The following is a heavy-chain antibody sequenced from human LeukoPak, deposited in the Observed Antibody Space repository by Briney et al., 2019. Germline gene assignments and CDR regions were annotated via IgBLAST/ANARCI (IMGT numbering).Heavy chain of an antibody. CDR3: ASSWSGYSVDAFDI. CDR2: IIPIFGTA. J-gene: IGHJ3*02. D-gene: IGHD3-3*01. Sequence: EASVKVSCKASGYTFTGYYMHWVRQAPGQGLEWMGGIIPIFGTANYAQKFQGRVTITTDESTSTAYMELSSLRSEDTAVYYCASSWSGYSVDAFDIWGQGTMVTVSS. CDR1: GYTFTGYY. V-gene: IGHV1-69*05.